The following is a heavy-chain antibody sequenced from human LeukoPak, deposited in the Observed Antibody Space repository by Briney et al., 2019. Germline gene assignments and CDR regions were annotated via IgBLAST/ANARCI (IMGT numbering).Heavy chain of an antibody. J-gene: IGHJ4*02. V-gene: IGHV3-23*01. Sequence: GGSLRLSCTASGFTFRTYATNWVRQAPGKGLEWLSGISGSGNGTYYADSVKGRFTISRDNSKNVVYLQMNSLTVEDAATYYCAKRTMSAFDSWGQGTLLIVSS. CDR3: AKRTMSAFDS. CDR1: GFTFRTYA. CDR2: ISGSGNGT.